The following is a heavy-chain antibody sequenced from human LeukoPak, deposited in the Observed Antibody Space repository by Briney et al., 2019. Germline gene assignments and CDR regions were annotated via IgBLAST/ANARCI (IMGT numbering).Heavy chain of an antibody. D-gene: IGHD1-26*01. Sequence: GGSLRLSCAASGLTFNNYALHWVRQAPGKGLEYVSAISGNGGSTYYANSVKGRFTISRDNSKNTLYLQMNSLRAEDTAVYYCAKDPKWELDFDYWGQGTLVTVSS. CDR2: ISGNGGST. CDR3: AKDPKWELDFDY. J-gene: IGHJ4*02. CDR1: GLTFNNYA. V-gene: IGHV3-64*01.